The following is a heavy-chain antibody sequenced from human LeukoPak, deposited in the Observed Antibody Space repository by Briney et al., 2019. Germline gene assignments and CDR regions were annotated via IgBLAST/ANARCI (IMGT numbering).Heavy chain of an antibody. J-gene: IGHJ6*03. CDR1: GGSFSGYY. Sequence: PSETLSLTCAVYGGSFSGYYWSWIRQPPGKGLEWIGEINHSGSTNYNPSLKSRVTISVDTSKNQFSLKLSSVTAADTAVYYCARRVAARRLRNYYYYMDVWGKGTTVTVSS. CDR3: ARRVAARRLRNYYYYMDV. D-gene: IGHD6-13*01. V-gene: IGHV4-34*01. CDR2: INHSGST.